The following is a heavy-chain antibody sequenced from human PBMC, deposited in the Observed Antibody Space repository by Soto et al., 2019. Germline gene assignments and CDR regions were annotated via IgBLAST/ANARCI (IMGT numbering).Heavy chain of an antibody. D-gene: IGHD3-10*01. Sequence: GGSLRLSCATSGFTFSNYGIHWVRQAPGKGLEWVAVKWFFASGGNAYYADSVKGRFAISRDDSKHTAYLELKSMRAADTSVYYCGRAPYTGARYYLEFWGQGTWFTASS. CDR3: GRAPYTGARYYLEF. V-gene: IGHV3-33*01. J-gene: IGHJ1*01. CDR1: GFTFSNYG. CDR2: KWFFASGGNA.